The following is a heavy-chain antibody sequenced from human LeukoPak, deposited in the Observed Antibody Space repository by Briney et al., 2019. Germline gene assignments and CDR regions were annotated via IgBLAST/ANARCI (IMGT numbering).Heavy chain of an antibody. J-gene: IGHJ3*02. CDR2: TFHRSKWYN. CDR1: GDSVSSNSAA. D-gene: IGHD3-3*01. Sequence: SQTLSLTCAISGDSVSSNSAAWNWVRQSPSRGLEWLGRTFHRSKWYNDYAVFVKSRITINPDTSKNQFSLQLNSVTPEDTAVYYCTRETSLRYYDFWSGPRPRDAFDIWGQGTMVTVSS. V-gene: IGHV6-1*01. CDR3: TRETSLRYYDFWSGPRPRDAFDI.